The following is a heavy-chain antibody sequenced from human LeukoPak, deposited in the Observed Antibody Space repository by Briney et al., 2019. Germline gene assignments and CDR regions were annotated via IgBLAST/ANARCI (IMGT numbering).Heavy chain of an antibody. D-gene: IGHD3-10*01. CDR3: ARNLLWFGEVDYYGMDV. Sequence: GGSLRLSCAASGFTFSSYSMNWVRQAPGKGLEWVSYISSSSSTIYYADSVKGRFTISRDNAKNSLYLQMNSLRDEDTAVYYCARNLLWFGEVDYYGMDVWGEGTMVTVSS. J-gene: IGHJ6*04. CDR1: GFTFSSYS. V-gene: IGHV3-48*02. CDR2: ISSSSSTI.